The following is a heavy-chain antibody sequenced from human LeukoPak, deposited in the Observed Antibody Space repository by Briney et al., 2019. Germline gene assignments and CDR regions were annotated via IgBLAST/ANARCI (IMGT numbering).Heavy chain of an antibody. CDR1: GFTFSSYS. V-gene: IGHV3-30*03. D-gene: IGHD1-26*01. J-gene: IGHJ4*02. CDR2: ISYDGSNK. Sequence: GGSLRLSCGAFGFTFSSYSMNWVRQAPGKGLEWVAVISYDGSNKYYADSVKGRFTISRDNSKNTLYLQMNSLRAEDTAVYYCAREFSGSNYGFPFDYWGQGTLVTVSS. CDR3: AREFSGSNYGFPFDY.